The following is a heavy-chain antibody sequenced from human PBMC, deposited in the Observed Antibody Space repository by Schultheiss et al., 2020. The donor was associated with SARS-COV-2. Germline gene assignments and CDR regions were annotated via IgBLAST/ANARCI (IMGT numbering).Heavy chain of an antibody. Sequence: SETLSLTCAVYGGSFSGYYWSWIRQPPGKGLEWIGEINHSGSTNYNPSLKSRVTISVDTSKNQFSLKLSSVTAADTAVYYCARDLGSYGAFDIWGQGTMVT. J-gene: IGHJ3*02. V-gene: IGHV4-34*01. D-gene: IGHD1-26*01. CDR3: ARDLGSYGAFDI. CDR1: GGSFSGYY. CDR2: INHSGST.